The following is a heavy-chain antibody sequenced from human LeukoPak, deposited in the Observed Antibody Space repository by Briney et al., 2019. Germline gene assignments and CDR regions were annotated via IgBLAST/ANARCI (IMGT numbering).Heavy chain of an antibody. V-gene: IGHV3-13*01. CDR1: GFTFSSYD. D-gene: IGHD6-19*01. Sequence: GGSLRLSCAASGFTFSSYDMHWVRQATGKGLEWVSAIGTAGDTYYPGSVKGRFTISRENAKNSLYLQMNSLRAGDTAVYYCARVGPAVAGTEDDTPLDYGMDVWGQGTTVTVSS. CDR3: ARVGPAVAGTEDDTPLDYGMDV. CDR2: IGTAGDT. J-gene: IGHJ6*02.